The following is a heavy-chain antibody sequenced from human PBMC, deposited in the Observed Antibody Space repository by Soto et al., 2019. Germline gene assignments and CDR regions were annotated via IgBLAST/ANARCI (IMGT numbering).Heavy chain of an antibody. CDR1: GGTFSSYA. CDR2: IIPIFGTA. J-gene: IGHJ6*02. CDR3: ARARGYCTNGVCYTRYYYYGMDV. Sequence: SVKVSCKASGGTFSSYAISWVRQAPGQGLEWMGGIIPIFGTANYAQKFQGRVTITADESTSTAYMELSSLRSEDTAVYYCARARGYCTNGVCYTRYYYYGMDVWGQGTTVTVSS. V-gene: IGHV1-69*13. D-gene: IGHD2-8*01.